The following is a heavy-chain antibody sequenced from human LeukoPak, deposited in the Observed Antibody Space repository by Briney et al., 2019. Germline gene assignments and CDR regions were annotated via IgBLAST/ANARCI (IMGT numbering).Heavy chain of an antibody. D-gene: IGHD3-22*01. V-gene: IGHV4-4*07. CDR1: GGSISSYY. CDR3: ARVVAPRSGYYLDAFDI. CDR2: IYTSGST. J-gene: IGHJ3*02. Sequence: NPSETLSLTCTASGGSISSYYWSWIRQPAGKGLEWIGRIYTSGSTNYNPSLKSRATMSVDTSKNQFSLKLSSVTAADTAVYYCARVVAPRSGYYLDAFDIWGQGTMVTVSS.